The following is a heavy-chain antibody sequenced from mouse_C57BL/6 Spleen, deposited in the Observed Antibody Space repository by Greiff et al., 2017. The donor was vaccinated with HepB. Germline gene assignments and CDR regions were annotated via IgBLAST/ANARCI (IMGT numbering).Heavy chain of an antibody. J-gene: IGHJ4*01. CDR2: ISNLAYSI. V-gene: IGHV5-15*04. Sequence: EVQRVESGGGLVQPGGSLKLSCAASGFTFSDYGMAWVRQAPRKGPEWVAFISNLAYSIYYADTVTGRFTISRENAKNTLYLEMSSLRSEDTAMYYCARRWDGNGGYYAMDYWGQGTSVTVSS. D-gene: IGHD2-1*01. CDR3: ARRWDGNGGYYAMDY. CDR1: GFTFSDYG.